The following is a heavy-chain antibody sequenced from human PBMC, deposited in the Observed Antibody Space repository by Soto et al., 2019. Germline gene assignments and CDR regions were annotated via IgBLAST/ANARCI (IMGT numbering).Heavy chain of an antibody. Sequence: PSETLSLTCTVSGGSISSGGYYWSWIRQHPGKGLEWIGYIYYSGSTYYNPSLKSRVTISVDTSKNQFSLKLSSVTAADTAVYYCARSSIEPRVFMYPFDSWGQHTLVPVSS. D-gene: IGHD6-6*01. CDR3: ARSSIEPRVFMYPFDS. J-gene: IGHJ4*02. CDR2: IYYSGST. CDR1: GGSISSGGYY. V-gene: IGHV4-31*03.